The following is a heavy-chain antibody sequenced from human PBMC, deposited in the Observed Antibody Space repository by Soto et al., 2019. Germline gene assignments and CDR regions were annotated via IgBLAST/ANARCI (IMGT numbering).Heavy chain of an antibody. Sequence: GSLRLSCAASGFTSSTYPMSWVRQAPGKGLEWVSGISGSGISTYYTDSVKGRFTISRDNSKNTVFLQMNSLRDEDTAVYYCVKPPVITASYYYYDMDVWGQGTTVTVSS. V-gene: IGHV3-23*01. CDR1: GFTSSTYP. D-gene: IGHD4-4*01. CDR2: ISGSGIST. J-gene: IGHJ6*02. CDR3: VKPPVITASYYYYDMDV.